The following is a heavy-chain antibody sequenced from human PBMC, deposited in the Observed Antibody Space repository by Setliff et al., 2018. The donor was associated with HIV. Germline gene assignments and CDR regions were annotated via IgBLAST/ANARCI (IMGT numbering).Heavy chain of an antibody. D-gene: IGHD1-1*01. Sequence: KTSETLSLTCAVYGGSFSGYYWTWIRQPPGKGLEWIGEINHSGSTSYNPSLMSRFTISVDTSQDQFSLKLRSVTAADTAVYYCARGASKELDYWGPGTLVTVSS. J-gene: IGHJ4*02. CDR1: GGSFSGYY. CDR3: ARGASKELDY. V-gene: IGHV4-34*01. CDR2: INHSGST.